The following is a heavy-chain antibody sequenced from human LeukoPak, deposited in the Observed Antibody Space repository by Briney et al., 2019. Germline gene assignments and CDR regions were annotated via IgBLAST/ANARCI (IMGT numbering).Heavy chain of an antibody. CDR1: GGTFSSYA. J-gene: IGHJ3*01. V-gene: IGHV1-69*06. CDR3: TRGTVNAFDV. Sequence: GSSVKVSCKASGGTFSSYAISWVRQAPGQGLEWMGGIIPIFGTANYAQKFQGRVTITADKSTTTFYMELSSLRSEDTAVYYCTRGTVNAFDVWGQGTMVTVSS. CDR2: IIPIFGTA. D-gene: IGHD1-1*01.